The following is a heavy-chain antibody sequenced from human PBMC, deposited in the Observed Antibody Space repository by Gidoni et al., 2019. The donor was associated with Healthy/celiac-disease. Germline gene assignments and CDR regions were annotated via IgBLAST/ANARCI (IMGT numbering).Heavy chain of an antibody. Sequence: QVQLVQSGAAVSRPGSSVKVSCKASGGTFSSHAISWVRQAPGQGLEWMGGILPILGTANDAQKLQGRVTINADESTSTDYMELSSLRSEDTAVYYCARDEDPITMIEVAKWNWFDPWGQGTLVTVSS. D-gene: IGHD3-22*01. CDR3: ARDEDPITMIEVAKWNWFDP. CDR2: ILPILGTA. CDR1: GGTFSSHA. J-gene: IGHJ5*02. V-gene: IGHV1-69*01.